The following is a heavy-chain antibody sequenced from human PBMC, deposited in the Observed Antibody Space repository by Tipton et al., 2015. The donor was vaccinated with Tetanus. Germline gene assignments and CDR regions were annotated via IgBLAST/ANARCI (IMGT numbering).Heavy chain of an antibody. Sequence: QVQLVQSGAEVKKPGASVKVSCKASGYTFTSYDINWVRQATGQGLEWMGWMNPNSGNTSYAQKFQGRVTMTRNTSISTAYMELSSLRSEDTAVYYCARGRAVAGHYYYYYGMDVWGQGTTVTVSS. D-gene: IGHD6-19*01. CDR3: ARGRAVAGHYYYYYGMDV. CDR1: GYTFTSYD. V-gene: IGHV1-8*01. J-gene: IGHJ6*02. CDR2: MNPNSGNT.